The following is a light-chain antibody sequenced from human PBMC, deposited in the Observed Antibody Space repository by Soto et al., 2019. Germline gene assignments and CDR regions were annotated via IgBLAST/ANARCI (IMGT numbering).Light chain of an antibody. Sequence: EIVVTQYPATLSVSPGERATLSCRASQSVSGDLAWYHHKPGQAPRLLIYDASTRALDTPARFAGSGAGTEFTLTISSLQSEDFAVYFCQQYNNWPITFGQGTLLEVK. CDR2: DAS. CDR3: QQYNNWPIT. CDR1: QSVSGD. V-gene: IGKV3-15*01. J-gene: IGKJ5*01.